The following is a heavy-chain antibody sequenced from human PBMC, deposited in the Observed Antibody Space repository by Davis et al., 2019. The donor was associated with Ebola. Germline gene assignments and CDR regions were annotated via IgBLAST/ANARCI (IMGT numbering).Heavy chain of an antibody. CDR2: IYTGGRT. V-gene: IGHV3-66*04. CDR1: GFRVSGPY. J-gene: IGHJ6*02. Sequence: GGSLRLSCAASGFRVSGPYMSWVRQAPGKGLEWVSVIYTGGRTYYTDSVKGRFTISRDNSKNTIYLQMNSLRAEDTAVYYCARHYVHDYYMGLDVWGQGTTVIVSS. CDR3: ARHYVHDYYMGLDV. D-gene: IGHD3-10*02.